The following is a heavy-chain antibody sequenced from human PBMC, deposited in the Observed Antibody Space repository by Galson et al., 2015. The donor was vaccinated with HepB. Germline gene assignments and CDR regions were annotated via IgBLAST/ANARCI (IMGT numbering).Heavy chain of an antibody. V-gene: IGHV5-51*01. CDR3: ARMKCSSTNGYGFGY. J-gene: IGHJ4*02. D-gene: IGHD2-2*01. Sequence: QSGAEVKKPGESLKLSCQGSGSKFATYWIAWVRQMPGEGLECMGIIYPGDSDTRYSPSFQGQVTMSADKSINVAYLERRSLKDSDTAMYYCARMKCSSTNGYGFGYWGQGTLLTVSS. CDR1: GSKFATYW. CDR2: IYPGDSDT.